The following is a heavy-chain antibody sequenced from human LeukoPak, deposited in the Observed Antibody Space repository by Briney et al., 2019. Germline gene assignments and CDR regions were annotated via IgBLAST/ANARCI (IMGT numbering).Heavy chain of an antibody. CDR2: INRSGYT. V-gene: IGHV4-34*01. CDR1: GVPFSNYY. CDR3: PRAVAGHPD. J-gene: IGHJ4*02. Sequence: SETLSLTCAVSGVPFSNYYWSWVRQSPRQGLEWIGEINRSGYTNYNPSLKSRVTMSIDTSKNQFCLRLTSVIAADTGVYYCPRAVAGHPDWGQGTLVTVSS.